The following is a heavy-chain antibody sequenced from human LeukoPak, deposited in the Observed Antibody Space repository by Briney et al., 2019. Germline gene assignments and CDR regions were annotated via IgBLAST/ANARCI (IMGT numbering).Heavy chain of an antibody. CDR3: ARDRIYGGNFNYFDY. J-gene: IGHJ4*02. Sequence: GGSLRLSCAASGFPFSSYSMNWVRQAPGEGLEWVSYISSSGNTVQYADSVRGRFTISRDNGKNSLYLQMNSLRAEDTAVYYCARDRIYGGNFNYFDYWGQGTLVTVSS. CDR1: GFPFSSYS. V-gene: IGHV3-48*04. D-gene: IGHD4-23*01. CDR2: ISSSGNTV.